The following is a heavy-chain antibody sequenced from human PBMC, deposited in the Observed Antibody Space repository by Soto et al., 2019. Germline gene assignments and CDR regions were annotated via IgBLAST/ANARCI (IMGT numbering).Heavy chain of an antibody. CDR1: GFTFCSCA. CDR3: ARDYSLYDSTGLHGY. V-gene: IGHV3-23*01. CDR2: IIDSGGST. Sequence: GGALRLPCGGSGFTFCSCALGWVRPAPGKGLEWVSDIIDSGGSTYYADAVKGRFTISRDNSKSTLYLHMNSLRVEDTAVYYCARDYSLYDSTGLHGYWGLGTLVTVSS. D-gene: IGHD3-22*01. J-gene: IGHJ4*02.